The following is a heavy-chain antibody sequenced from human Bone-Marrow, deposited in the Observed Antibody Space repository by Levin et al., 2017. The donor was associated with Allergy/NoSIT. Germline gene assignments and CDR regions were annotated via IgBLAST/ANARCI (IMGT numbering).Heavy chain of an antibody. CDR3: TDSSWRN. V-gene: IGHV3-53*01. CDR2: IYSGGGT. Sequence: AGGSLRLSCAASGFMVSSNYMSWVRQAPGKGLEWVSVIYSGGGTYYADSVKGRFTISRDNSRSTLYLQMNSLRAEDTAVYYCTDSSWRNWGQGTLVTVSS. D-gene: IGHD6-13*01. CDR1: GFMVSSNY. J-gene: IGHJ4*02.